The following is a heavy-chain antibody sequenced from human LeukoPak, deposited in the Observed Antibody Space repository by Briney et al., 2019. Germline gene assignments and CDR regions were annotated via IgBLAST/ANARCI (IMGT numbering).Heavy chain of an antibody. V-gene: IGHV3-21*01. CDR2: ISSSSSYI. J-gene: IGHJ4*02. CDR3: AALGGGY. Sequence: PGGSLRLSCAASGFTFSTYSMNWVRQAPGKGLEWVSSISSSSSYIYYADSVKGRFTISRDNAKNSLYLQMNSLGAEDSAVYYCAALGGGYWGQGTLVTVSS. D-gene: IGHD3-16*01. CDR1: GFTFSTYS.